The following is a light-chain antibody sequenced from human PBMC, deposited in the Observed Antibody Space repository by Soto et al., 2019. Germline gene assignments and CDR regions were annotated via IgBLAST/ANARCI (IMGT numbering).Light chain of an antibody. CDR2: KAS. CDR1: QSIISW. Sequence: DIQMTQSPSTLSASVGDRVTITCRASQSIISWLAWYQQRPGKAPNLLSYKASSLESGVPPRFSGSGSGTEFTLTISSLQPDDSATYYCQQYHGFPITFGQGTRLEIK. V-gene: IGKV1-5*03. CDR3: QQYHGFPIT. J-gene: IGKJ5*01.